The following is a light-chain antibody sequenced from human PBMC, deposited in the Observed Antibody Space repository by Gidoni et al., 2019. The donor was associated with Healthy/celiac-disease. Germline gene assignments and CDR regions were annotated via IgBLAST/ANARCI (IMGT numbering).Light chain of an antibody. V-gene: IGKV4-1*01. CDR1: QSVLYGSNNKYY. Sequence: DIAMTRSPHSLAGSLGEEATTNCKSSQSVLYGSNNKYYLAWYQQKPGQPPKLLISCASTREAGVPELFSGGGSGKDFTLTISRLQAEDVAVYYCQQYYSTPRTFGQGTKVEIK. CDR2: CAS. J-gene: IGKJ1*01. CDR3: QQYYSTPRT.